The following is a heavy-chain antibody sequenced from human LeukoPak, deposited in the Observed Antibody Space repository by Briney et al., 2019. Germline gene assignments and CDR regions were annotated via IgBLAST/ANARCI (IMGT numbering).Heavy chain of an antibody. CDR3: ARDTYYYDSSGYRVFDY. CDR1: GGSISSGGYY. D-gene: IGHD3-22*01. J-gene: IGHJ4*02. Sequence: SETLSLTCTVSGGSISSGGYYWSWLRQHPGKGLEWIGYIYYSGSTYYNPSLKSRVTISVDTSKNQFSLKLSSVTAADTAVYYCARDTYYYDSSGYRVFDYWGQGTLVTVSS. V-gene: IGHV4-31*03. CDR2: IYYSGST.